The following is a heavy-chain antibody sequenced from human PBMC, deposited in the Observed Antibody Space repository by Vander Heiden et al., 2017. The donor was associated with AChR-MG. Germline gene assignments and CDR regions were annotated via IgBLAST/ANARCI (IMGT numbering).Heavy chain of an antibody. CDR2: ISWNSGSI. Sequence: EVQLVESGGGLVQPGRSLRLACAASGLHLDDYAMDWVRQAPGKGLEWVSGISWNSGSIGYADSVKGRFTISRDNAKNSLYLQMNSLRAEDTALYYCAKDRGRRSSSWSRCYFDYWGQGTLVTVSS. CDR1: GLHLDDYA. V-gene: IGHV3-9*01. D-gene: IGHD6-13*01. J-gene: IGHJ4*02. CDR3: AKDRGRRSSSWSRCYFDY.